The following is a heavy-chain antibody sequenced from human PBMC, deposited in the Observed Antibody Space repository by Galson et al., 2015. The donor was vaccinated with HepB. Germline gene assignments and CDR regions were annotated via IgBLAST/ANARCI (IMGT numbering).Heavy chain of an antibody. CDR3: ALLGGNDHTWGNSRAWDY. J-gene: IGHJ4*02. CDR1: GYNFKNHW. Sequence: QSGAEVKKPGESLKISCKGSGYNFKNHWISWVRQMPGKGLEWMGRIDPSDSYTNYSPSFQGHVTISADKSISTAYLQWSSLRVEDTALYYCALLGGNDHTWGNSRAWDYWGQGTLVTVSS. CDR2: IDPSDSYT. V-gene: IGHV5-10-1*01. D-gene: IGHD3-16*02.